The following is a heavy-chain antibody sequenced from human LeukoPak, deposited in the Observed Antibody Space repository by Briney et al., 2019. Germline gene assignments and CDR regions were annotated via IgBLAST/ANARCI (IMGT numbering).Heavy chain of an antibody. CDR3: ARDGTMSTTAPGGVPDY. J-gene: IGHJ4*02. D-gene: IGHD3-10*02. CDR2: IKQDGSEK. CDR1: GFTFSSYW. Sequence: GGSLRLSCAASGFTFSSYWMSWVRQAPGKGLEWVANIKQDGSEKYYVDSVKGRFTISRDNSKNTLYLQMGSLRAEDMAVYYCARDGTMSTTAPGGVPDYWGQGTLVTVSS. V-gene: IGHV3-7*01.